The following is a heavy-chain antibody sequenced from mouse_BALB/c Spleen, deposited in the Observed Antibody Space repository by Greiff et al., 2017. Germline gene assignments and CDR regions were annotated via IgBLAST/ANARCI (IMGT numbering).Heavy chain of an antibody. CDR2: INPNNGGT. CDR1: GYTFTDYN. D-gene: IGHD2-1*01. CDR3: ARLYYGNYVRYFDY. J-gene: IGHJ2*01. Sequence: VQLKESGPELVKPGASVKIPCKASGYTFTDYNMDWVKQSHGKSLEWIGDINPNNGGTIYNQKFKGKATLTVDKSSSTAYMELRSLTSEDTAVYYCARLYYGNYVRYFDYWGQGTTLTVSS. V-gene: IGHV1-18*01.